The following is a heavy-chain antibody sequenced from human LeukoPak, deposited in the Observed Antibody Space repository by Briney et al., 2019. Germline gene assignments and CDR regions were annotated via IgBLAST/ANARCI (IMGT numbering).Heavy chain of an antibody. Sequence: SVKVSCKASGGTFSSYAISWVRQAPGQGLEWMGRIIPILGIANYAQKFQGRVTITADKSTSTAYMELSSLRSEDMALYYCAKVGSSYAFDYWGQGTQVTVS. D-gene: IGHD6-6*01. V-gene: IGHV1-69*04. CDR1: GGTFSSYA. CDR3: AKVGSSYAFDY. CDR2: IIPILGIA. J-gene: IGHJ4*02.